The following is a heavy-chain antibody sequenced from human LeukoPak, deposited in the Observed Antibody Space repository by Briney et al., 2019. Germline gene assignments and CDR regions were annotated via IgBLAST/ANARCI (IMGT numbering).Heavy chain of an antibody. CDR2: ISGSGGST. D-gene: IGHD4-17*01. V-gene: IGHV3-23*01. J-gene: IGHJ4*02. CDR3: AKDPDGDYPTFIDY. Sequence: GGSLRLSCAASGFTFSSYAMSWVRQAPGKGLEWVSAISGSGGSTYYADSVKGRFTIPRDNSKNTLYLQMNSLRAEDTAVYYCAKDPDGDYPTFIDYWGQGTLVTVSS. CDR1: GFTFSSYA.